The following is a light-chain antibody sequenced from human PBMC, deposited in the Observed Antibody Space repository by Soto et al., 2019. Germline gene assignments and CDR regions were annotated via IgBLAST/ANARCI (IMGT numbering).Light chain of an antibody. J-gene: IGKJ5*01. CDR2: DAS. CDR3: QQYKSRIS. CDR1: QDVFIW. Sequence: DIQLTQSPSPLSASVGDRVTITCRASQDVFIWLAWYQQKSGRTPKLLISDASLVESGVPSRFSGSGSGTDFVLTIDSLQPDDFATYYCQQYKSRISFGQGTRLDVK. V-gene: IGKV1-5*01.